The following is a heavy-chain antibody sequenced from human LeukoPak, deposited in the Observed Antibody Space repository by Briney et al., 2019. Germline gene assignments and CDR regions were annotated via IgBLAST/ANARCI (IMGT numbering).Heavy chain of an antibody. V-gene: IGHV4-31*03. D-gene: IGHD4-11*01. CDR2: IYYSGST. Sequence: SQTLSLTCTVSGGSISSGGYYWSWIRQHPGKGLEWIGYIYYSGSTYYNPSLKSRVTISVDTSKNQFSLKLNSVTAADTAVYYCGRMDYTNWFDPWGQGTLVTVSS. CDR1: GGSISSGGYY. J-gene: IGHJ5*02. CDR3: GRMDYTNWFDP.